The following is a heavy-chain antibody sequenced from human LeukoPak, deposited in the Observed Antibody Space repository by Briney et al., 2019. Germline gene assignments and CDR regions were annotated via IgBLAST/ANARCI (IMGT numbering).Heavy chain of an antibody. CDR3: AREPGIAAGWDYYYGMDV. D-gene: IGHD6-25*01. Sequence: ASVKVSCKASGYTFTSYGIGWVRQAPGQGLEWMGWISAYNGNTNYAQKLQGRVTMTTDTSTSTAYMELRSLRSDDTAVYYCAREPGIAAGWDYYYGMDVWGQGTTVTVSS. CDR1: GYTFTSYG. J-gene: IGHJ6*02. V-gene: IGHV1-18*01. CDR2: ISAYNGNT.